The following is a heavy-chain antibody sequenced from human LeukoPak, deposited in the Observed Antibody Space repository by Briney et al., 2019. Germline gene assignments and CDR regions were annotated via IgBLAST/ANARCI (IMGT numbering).Heavy chain of an antibody. CDR3: ARGPMVRGVTGPYYFDY. D-gene: IGHD3-10*01. V-gene: IGHV4-38-2*02. CDR2: IYHSGST. Sequence: SETLSLTCTVSGYSISSGYYWGWIRQPPGKVLEWVGSIYHSGSTYYNPSLKSRVTISVHTSKNQFSLKLSSVTAADTAVYYCARGPMVRGVTGPYYFDYGGQGTLVTVSS. J-gene: IGHJ4*02. CDR1: GYSISSGYY.